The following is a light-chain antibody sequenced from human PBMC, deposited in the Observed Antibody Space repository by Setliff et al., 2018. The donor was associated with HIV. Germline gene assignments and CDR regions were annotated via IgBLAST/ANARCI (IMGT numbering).Light chain of an antibody. J-gene: IGKJ5*01. V-gene: IGKV4-1*01. Sequence: DIVMTQSPDSLAVSLGERATIHCKSSQSVLYSSNNRNYLTWHQQKPGQPPKRLIYWASTRESGVPDRFSGSGSGTDFTLTISSLQAEDVAVYYCQQYYSTPVTFGQGTRLEIK. CDR1: QSVLYSSNNRNY. CDR2: WAS. CDR3: QQYYSTPVT.